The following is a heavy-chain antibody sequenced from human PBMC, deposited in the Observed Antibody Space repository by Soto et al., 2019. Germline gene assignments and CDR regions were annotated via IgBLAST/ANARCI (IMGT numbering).Heavy chain of an antibody. CDR2: FDPEDGET. J-gene: IGHJ4*02. CDR1: GYTLTDLS. CDR3: ATVYQLLWGPFDY. Sequence: ASVKVSCTVSGYTLTDLSMHWVRQAPGKGLEWMGGFDPEDGETIYAQKFQGRVTMTEDTSTDTAYMELSSLRSEDTAVYYCATVYQLLWGPFDYWGQGTLVTVSS. V-gene: IGHV1-24*01. D-gene: IGHD2-2*01.